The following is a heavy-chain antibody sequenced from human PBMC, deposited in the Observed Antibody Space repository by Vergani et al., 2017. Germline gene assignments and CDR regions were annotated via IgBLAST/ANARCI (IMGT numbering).Heavy chain of an antibody. CDR3: ARSSGWYVYYMDV. Sequence: VQLLESGGGLVQPGGSLRLSCVVSGFTSSYYGMHWVRQAPGKGLEWVAVISYDGSNKYYADSVKGRFTISRDNSKNTLYLQMNSLRAEDTAVYYCARSSGWYVYYMDVWGKGTTVTVSS. V-gene: IGHV3-30*03. D-gene: IGHD6-19*01. CDR2: ISYDGSNK. J-gene: IGHJ6*03. CDR1: GFTSSYYG.